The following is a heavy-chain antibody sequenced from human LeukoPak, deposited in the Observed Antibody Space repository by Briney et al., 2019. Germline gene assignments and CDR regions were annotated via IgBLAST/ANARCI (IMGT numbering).Heavy chain of an antibody. J-gene: IGHJ4*02. CDR3: AKDRSSGYYSFDY. CDR1: GFTFSSYA. Sequence: GGSLRLSCAASGFTFSSYAMSWVRQAPGKGLEWVSSISVSGDRIFYVDSVKGRFTISRDNSKNTLFLQMSSLRAEDTAVYYCAKDRSSGYYSFDYWGQGTLVTVSS. CDR2: ISVSGDRI. D-gene: IGHD3-22*01. V-gene: IGHV3-23*01.